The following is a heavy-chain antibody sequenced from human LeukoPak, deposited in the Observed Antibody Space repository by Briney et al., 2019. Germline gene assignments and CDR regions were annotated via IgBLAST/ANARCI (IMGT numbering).Heavy chain of an antibody. D-gene: IGHD2-2*01. J-gene: IGHJ4*02. CDR3: AKSGRGSSTDYLDY. CDR2: IFGDDNT. V-gene: IGHV3-53*04. Sequence: PGGSLRLSCAGTGFTVSSSCMNWVRQAPGKGLEWVSLIFGDDNTRYADPVKGRFTISRHNSKNTVYLQMNSLRPDDTAVYYCAKSGRGSSTDYLDYWGQGSLVTVSS. CDR1: GFTVSSSC.